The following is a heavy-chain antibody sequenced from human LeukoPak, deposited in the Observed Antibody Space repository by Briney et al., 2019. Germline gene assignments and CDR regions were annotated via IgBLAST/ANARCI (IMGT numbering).Heavy chain of an antibody. Sequence: GRSLRLSCAASGFTFSSYAMHWVRQAPGKGLEWVAVISYDGSNKYYADSVKGRFTISRDNSKNTLYLQMNSLRAEDTAIYYCASRKFYYDSSGYSSDAFDIWGQGTMVTVSS. CDR1: GFTFSSYA. J-gene: IGHJ3*02. CDR3: ASRKFYYDSSGYSSDAFDI. CDR2: ISYDGSNK. V-gene: IGHV3-30*04. D-gene: IGHD3-22*01.